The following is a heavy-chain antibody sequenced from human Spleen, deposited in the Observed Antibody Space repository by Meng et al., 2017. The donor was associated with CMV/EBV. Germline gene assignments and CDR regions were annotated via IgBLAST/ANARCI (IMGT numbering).Heavy chain of an antibody. V-gene: IGHV4-34*01. D-gene: IGHD3-3*01. CDR3: ARDGEKAY. Sequence: SETLSLTCAVYGPGGSNRNYYWNWIRRPPGKGLEWIGEINYDGTNNYNPSLKSRVTISVDTSKNQFFLKVNSMTAADTAVYYCARDGEKAYWGQGTLVTVSS. CDR1: GGSNRNYY. J-gene: IGHJ4*02. CDR2: INYDGTN.